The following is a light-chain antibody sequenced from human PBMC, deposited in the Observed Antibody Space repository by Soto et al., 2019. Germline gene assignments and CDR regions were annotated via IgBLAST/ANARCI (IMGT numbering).Light chain of an antibody. CDR3: QQNYSSPPT. V-gene: IGKV1-39*01. CDR2: AAS. J-gene: IGKJ1*01. CDR1: QSISNH. Sequence: DIQMTQSPSSLSASVEDRVIITCRASQSISNHLNWYQQKPGKAPKLLIFAASSLQSGVLSRFSGSRSGPDFTLNISSLQPEDFATYYWQQNYSSPPTFGQGTKVDIK.